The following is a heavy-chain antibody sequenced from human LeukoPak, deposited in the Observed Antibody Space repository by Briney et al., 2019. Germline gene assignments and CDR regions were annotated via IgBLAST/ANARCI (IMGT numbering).Heavy chain of an antibody. CDR2: INHSGST. J-gene: IGHJ3*02. Sequence: TSETLSLTCAVYGGSFSGYYWSWIRQPPGKGLEWIGEINHSGSTNYNPSLKSRVTISVDTSKNQFSLKLSSVPAADTAVYYCAREIRYFDWLFQRHDAFDIWGQGTMVTVSS. CDR1: GGSFSGYY. D-gene: IGHD3-9*01. CDR3: AREIRYFDWLFQRHDAFDI. V-gene: IGHV4-34*01.